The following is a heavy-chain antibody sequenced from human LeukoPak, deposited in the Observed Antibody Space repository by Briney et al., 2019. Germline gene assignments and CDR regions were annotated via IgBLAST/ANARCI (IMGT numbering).Heavy chain of an antibody. D-gene: IGHD3-10*01. CDR2: IRYDGSNK. CDR3: AKAYHYYYGSGSSDY. CDR1: GFTFNSYG. J-gene: IGHJ4*02. V-gene: IGHV3-30*02. Sequence: GGSLRLSCAASGFTFNSYGMHWVRQAPGKGLEWVAFIRYDGSNKYYADSVKGRFTISRDNSKNTLYLQMNSLRAEDTAVYYCAKAYHYYYGSGSSDYWGQGTLVTVSS.